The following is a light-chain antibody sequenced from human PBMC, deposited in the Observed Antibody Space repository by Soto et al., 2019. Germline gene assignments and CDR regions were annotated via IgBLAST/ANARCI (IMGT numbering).Light chain of an antibody. CDR3: QLYGSSPLT. V-gene: IGKV3-20*01. CDR2: GAS. CDR1: QSVTRY. Sequence: EIVLTQSPGTLSLSPGEKATLSCRASQSVTRYLAWYQQKPGQAPRLLIFGASGRATGVPGRFSGSGSGTDFPLTISRLEPEDFAVYYCQLYGSSPLTLGGGTKVEVK. J-gene: IGKJ4*01.